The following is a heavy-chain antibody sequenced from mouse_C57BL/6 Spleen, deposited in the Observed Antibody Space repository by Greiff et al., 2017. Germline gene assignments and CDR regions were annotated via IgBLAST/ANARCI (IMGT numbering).Heavy chain of an antibody. D-gene: IGHD1-1*01. J-gene: IGHJ4*01. CDR1: GFSLSTFGMG. CDR3: ARIAPTVVADGYAMDY. Sequence: QVTLKESGPGILQPSQTLSLTCSFSGFSLSTFGMGVGWIRQPSGKGLVWLAHIWWDDDKYYNPALKSRLTISKDTSKNQVFLKIANVDTADTATYYCARIAPTVVADGYAMDYWGQGTSVTVSS. CDR2: IWWDDDK. V-gene: IGHV8-8*01.